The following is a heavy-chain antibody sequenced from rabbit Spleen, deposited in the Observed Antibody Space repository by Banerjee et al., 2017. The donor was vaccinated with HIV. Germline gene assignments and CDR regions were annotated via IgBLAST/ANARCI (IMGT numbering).Heavy chain of an antibody. D-gene: IGHD3-1*01. CDR1: GFSFSGGYY. J-gene: IGHJ4*01. V-gene: IGHV1S40*01. Sequence: QSLEESGGDLVKPGASLTLTCTASGFSFSGGYYIFWVRQAPGKGLEWIGCIDGDTSGNTYYASWAKGRFTSSKSSSTTVTLQMTSLTAADTATYFCARDSVGGAWFLHDFNLWGPGTLVTVS. CDR2: IDGDTSGNT. CDR3: ARDSVGGAWFLHDFNL.